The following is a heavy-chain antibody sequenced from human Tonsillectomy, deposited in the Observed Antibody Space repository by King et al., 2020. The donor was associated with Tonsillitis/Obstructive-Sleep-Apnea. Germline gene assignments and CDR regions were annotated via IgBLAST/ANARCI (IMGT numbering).Heavy chain of an antibody. J-gene: IGHJ4*01. Sequence: VQLVESGGGLVQPGRSLRLSCTASGFTFGDYAMSWVRQAPGKGLEWVGFIRSKAYGGTTEYAASVKGRFTISRDDSKSIAYLQMNSLKTEDTAVYYCTHSIVVVPAAPPYYFDYWGHGTLVTVSS. V-gene: IGHV3-49*04. CDR3: THSIVVVPAAPPYYFDY. CDR2: IRSKAYGGTT. D-gene: IGHD2-2*01. CDR1: GFTFGDYA.